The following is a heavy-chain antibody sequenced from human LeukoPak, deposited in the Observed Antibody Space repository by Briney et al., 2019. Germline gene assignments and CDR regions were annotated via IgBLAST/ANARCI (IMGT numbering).Heavy chain of an antibody. CDR3: ARVPEYCSSTSCSIDY. J-gene: IGHJ4*02. V-gene: IGHV3-23*01. D-gene: IGHD2-2*01. CDR2: ISGSVGST. Sequence: GGSLRLSCVASGFTFSSYAMSWVRQAPGKGLEWVSAISGSVGSTFYADSVKGRFTISRDNAKNSLYLQMNSLRAEDTAVYYCARVPEYCSSTSCSIDYWGQGTLVTVSS. CDR1: GFTFSSYA.